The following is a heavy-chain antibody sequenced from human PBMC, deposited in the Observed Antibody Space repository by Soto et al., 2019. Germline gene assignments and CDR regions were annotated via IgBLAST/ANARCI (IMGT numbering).Heavy chain of an antibody. CDR2: ISYDGSNK. J-gene: IGHJ2*01. D-gene: IGHD6-19*01. CDR1: GFTFSSYG. Sequence: QVQLVESGGGVVQPGRSLRLSCAASGFTFSSYGMHWVRQAPGKGLEWVAVISYDGSNKYYADSVKGRFTISRDNSKNTLYLQMNSLRAEDTAVYYCAKDLHRGAVAGHDWYFDLWGRGTLVTVSS. CDR3: AKDLHRGAVAGHDWYFDL. V-gene: IGHV3-30*18.